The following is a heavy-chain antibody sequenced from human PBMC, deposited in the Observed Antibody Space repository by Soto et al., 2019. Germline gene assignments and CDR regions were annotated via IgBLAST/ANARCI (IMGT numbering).Heavy chain of an antibody. CDR3: ARDHLYYYGSGVNHDAFDI. Sequence: QVQLVQSGAEVKKPGASVKVSCKASGYTFTSYGISWVRQAPGQGLEWMGWISAYNGNTNYAQKLQGRVTMTTDTSTSTDYMELRSLRSDDTAVYYCARDHLYYYGSGVNHDAFDIWGQGTMVTVSS. D-gene: IGHD3-10*01. J-gene: IGHJ3*02. CDR1: GYTFTSYG. CDR2: ISAYNGNT. V-gene: IGHV1-18*01.